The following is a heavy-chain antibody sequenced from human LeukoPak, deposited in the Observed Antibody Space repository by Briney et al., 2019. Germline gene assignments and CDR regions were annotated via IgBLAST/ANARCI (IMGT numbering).Heavy chain of an antibody. CDR1: GGSISSGGYY. J-gene: IGHJ5*02. CDR3: ARDHQRYSSSWYEGGGYNWFDP. D-gene: IGHD6-13*01. CDR2: IYYSGGT. Sequence: TLSLTCTVSGGSISSGGYYWSWIRQHPGKGLEWIGYIYYSGGTYYNPSLKSRVTISVDTSKNQFSLKLSSVTAADTAVYYCARDHQRYSSSWYEGGGYNWFDPWGQGTLVTVSS. V-gene: IGHV4-31*03.